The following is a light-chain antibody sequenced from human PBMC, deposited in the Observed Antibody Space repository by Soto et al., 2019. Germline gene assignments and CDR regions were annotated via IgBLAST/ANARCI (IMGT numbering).Light chain of an antibody. CDR1: QGISSW. CDR3: QPANSFPIT. V-gene: IGKV1D-12*01. J-gene: IGKJ5*01. Sequence: DIQMTQYTSSVSASVGDRFTSTGRASQGISSWLAWYQQKPGKADKLLIYAASSLQSGVTSRFSGSGSGTDFTITISSLQPEDFATYYCQPANSFPITFGQGTRLEIK. CDR2: AAS.